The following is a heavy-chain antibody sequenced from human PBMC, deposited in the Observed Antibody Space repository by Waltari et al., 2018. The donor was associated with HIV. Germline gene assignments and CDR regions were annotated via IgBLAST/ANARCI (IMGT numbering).Heavy chain of an antibody. J-gene: IGHJ4*02. Sequence: EVRLEESGGTLVQPGGSLRLSCAASGPLFKTYWLSWVSQAAGKRMECVAKIRQDGFKKYYADSVRGRFSIARDNANNTLFLQMNNVRVEDSAAYYCATSRGGLADYWGRGALVTVST. CDR2: IRQDGFKK. D-gene: IGHD6-19*01. CDR3: ATSRGGLADY. V-gene: IGHV3-7*01. CDR1: GPLFKTYW.